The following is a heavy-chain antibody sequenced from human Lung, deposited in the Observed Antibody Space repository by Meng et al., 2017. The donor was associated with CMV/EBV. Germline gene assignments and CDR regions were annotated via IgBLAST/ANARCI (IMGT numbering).Heavy chain of an antibody. D-gene: IGHD2-2*02. CDR1: GFTFSSYA. CDR3: ARVPVTAAITFGCFDP. J-gene: IGHJ5*02. CDR2: ISYDGSNK. V-gene: IGHV3-30*04. Sequence: GESLKISCAASGFTFSSYAMHWVRQAPGKGLEWVAVISYDGSNKYYADSVKGRFTISRDNSKNTLYLQMNSLRAEDTAVYYCARVPVTAAITFGCFDPGGQGXLVTV.